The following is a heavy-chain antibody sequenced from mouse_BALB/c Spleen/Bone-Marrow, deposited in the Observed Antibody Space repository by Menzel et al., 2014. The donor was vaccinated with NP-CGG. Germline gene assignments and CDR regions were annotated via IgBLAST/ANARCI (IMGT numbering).Heavy chain of an antibody. Sequence: VKLVESGPGLVAPSQSLSITCTVSGFSLTSYGVHWVRQPPGKGLEWLGVIWAGGSTNYNSALMSRLSISKDNSKSQVFLKMNSLQTDDTAMYYCARGLLRYFAMDYWGQGTSVTVSS. J-gene: IGHJ4*01. CDR3: ARGLLRYFAMDY. D-gene: IGHD1-1*01. CDR2: IWAGGST. CDR1: GFSLTSYG. V-gene: IGHV2-9*02.